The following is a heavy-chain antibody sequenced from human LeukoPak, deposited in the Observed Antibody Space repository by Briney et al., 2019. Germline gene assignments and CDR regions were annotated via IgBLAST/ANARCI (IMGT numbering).Heavy chain of an antibody. CDR1: GGSFSGYY. CDR3: ARTIAVTGTIRFDP. V-gene: IGHV4-39*01. J-gene: IGHJ5*02. Sequence: SETLSLTCAVYGGSFSGYYWGWIRQPPGKGLEWIGSGYYSGNTYYNPSLKSRVTISVDTSKNQFSLKLTSVTAADTAVYYCARTIAVTGTIRFDPWGQGTLVTVSS. CDR2: GYYSGNT. D-gene: IGHD6-19*01.